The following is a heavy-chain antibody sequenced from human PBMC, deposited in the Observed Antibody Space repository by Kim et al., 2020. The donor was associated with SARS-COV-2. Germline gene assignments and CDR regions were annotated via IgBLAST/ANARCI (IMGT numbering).Heavy chain of an antibody. D-gene: IGHD2-2*01. V-gene: IGHV3-7*03. J-gene: IGHJ3*02. CDR2: IKYDEIEK. CDR3: TRDLVVVSRGDVFDI. Sequence: GGSLRLSCAASGFTFSNYWMAWFRQAPGKGLEWVALIKYDEIEKYHVDSVKGRFTISRDNAKNSLYLQMNSLRAEDTALYYCTRDLVVVSRGDVFDIWGQGTMVTVSS. CDR1: GFTFSNYW.